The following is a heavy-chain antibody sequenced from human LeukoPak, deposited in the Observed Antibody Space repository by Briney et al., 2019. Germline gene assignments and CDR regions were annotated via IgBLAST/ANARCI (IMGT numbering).Heavy chain of an antibody. CDR1: GYSISSGYY. D-gene: IGHD1-14*01. V-gene: IGHV4-38-2*02. Sequence: SETLSLTCTVSGYSISSGYYCGWIRQPPGKGLEWIGSIYHSGSTYYNPSLKSRVTISVDTSKNQFSLKLSSVTAADTAVYYCGRDREPRGFDYWGQGTLVTVSS. CDR2: IYHSGST. CDR3: GRDREPRGFDY. J-gene: IGHJ4*02.